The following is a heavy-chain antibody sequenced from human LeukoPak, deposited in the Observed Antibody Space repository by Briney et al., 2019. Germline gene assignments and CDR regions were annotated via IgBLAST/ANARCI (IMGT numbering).Heavy chain of an antibody. CDR1: GGSISSGGYY. V-gene: IGHV4-31*03. D-gene: IGHD1-7*01. CDR3: ARDQAGTTDY. Sequence: SQTLSLTCTVSGGSISSGGYYWSWIRQHPGKGLEWIGYIYYSGSTNYNPSLKSRVTISVDTSKNQFSLKLSSVTAADTAVYYCARDQAGTTDYWGQGTLVTVSS. J-gene: IGHJ4*02. CDR2: IYYSGST.